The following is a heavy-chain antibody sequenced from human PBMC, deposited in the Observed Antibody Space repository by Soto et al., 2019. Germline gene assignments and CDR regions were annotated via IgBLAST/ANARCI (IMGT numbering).Heavy chain of an antibody. V-gene: IGHV4-34*01. D-gene: IGHD3-3*01. Sequence: KPSETLSLTCAVYGGSVNGYYWNWTRQPPGKGLEWIGEINHTGGTHYNPSLKSRVTMSVDTSKNQFSLRLSSVTAADMAIYYCATRITVFGLLIPPFDPWGQGTQVTVSS. CDR1: GGSVNGYY. J-gene: IGHJ5*02. CDR3: ATRITVFGLLIPPFDP. CDR2: INHTGGT.